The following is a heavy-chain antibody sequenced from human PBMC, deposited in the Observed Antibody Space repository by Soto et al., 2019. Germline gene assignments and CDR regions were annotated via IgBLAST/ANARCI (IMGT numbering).Heavy chain of an antibody. V-gene: IGHV4-30-4*01. J-gene: IGHJ4*02. CDR3: ARASTVTTAAIFDS. Sequence: SETLSLTCTVSGGSISSDDYYWSWIRQPPGKGLEWIGYISYSGNTYYNPSLQSRVAISVDTSRNQFSLKLISVTAADTAVYYCARASTVTTAAIFDSWGQGALVTVSS. CDR1: GGSISSDDYY. CDR2: ISYSGNT. D-gene: IGHD4-17*01.